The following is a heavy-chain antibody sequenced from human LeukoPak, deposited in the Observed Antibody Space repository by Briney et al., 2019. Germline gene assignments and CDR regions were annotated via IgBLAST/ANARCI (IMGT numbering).Heavy chain of an antibody. V-gene: IGHV3-48*01. J-gene: IGHJ4*02. D-gene: IGHD3-22*01. Sequence: GGSLRLSCAASGFTFSSYGMNWVRQAPGKGLEWVSYISSSSDTIYYADSVKGRFTVSRDNAKNSLYLQMNSLRAEDTAVYYCASPVSYDSSGPDYWGQGTLVTVSS. CDR1: GFTFSSYG. CDR3: ASPVSYDSSGPDY. CDR2: ISSSSDTI.